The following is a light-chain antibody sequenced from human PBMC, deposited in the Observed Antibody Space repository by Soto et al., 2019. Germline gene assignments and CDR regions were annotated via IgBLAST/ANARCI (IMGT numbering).Light chain of an antibody. J-gene: IGKJ5*01. V-gene: IGKV1-13*02. CDR1: QGIASA. CDR2: VAS. Sequence: AIPLTQSPSSLSASVGDRVTITCRASQGIASALAWYQQIPGKAPKLLIYVASTLQSGVPSRFSGSGSGTDFTLTISSLQPEDFATYYCQQFSSYPITFGQGTRLESK. CDR3: QQFSSYPIT.